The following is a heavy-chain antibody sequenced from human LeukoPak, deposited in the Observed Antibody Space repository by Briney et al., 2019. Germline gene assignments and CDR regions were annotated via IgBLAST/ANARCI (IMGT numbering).Heavy chain of an antibody. D-gene: IGHD6-19*01. CDR1: GYTFTNYA. J-gene: IGHJ4*02. CDR3: VRDVLGIAVAGDY. CDR2: INTNTGNP. V-gene: IGHV7-4-1*02. Sequence: ASVKVSCKASGYTFTNYAMNWVRQAPGQGLEWMGWINTNTGNPTYAQGFAGRFVFSLDTSVSTAYLQISSLKAEDTAVYYCVRDVLGIAVAGDYWGQGTLVTVSS.